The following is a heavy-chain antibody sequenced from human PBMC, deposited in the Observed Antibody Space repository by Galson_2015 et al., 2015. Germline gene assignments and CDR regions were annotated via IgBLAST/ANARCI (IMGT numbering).Heavy chain of an antibody. CDR3: TRQGITQKFDI. Sequence: SLRLSCAASGFTFSYNVMSWVRQAPGKGLEWVSAISGSGGSTYYADSVKGRFTISRDNTKNTLYLQMNSLKTEDTAVYYCTRQGITQKFDIWGQGTMVTVSS. CDR1: GFTFSYNV. CDR2: ISGSGGST. V-gene: IGHV3-23*01. D-gene: IGHD5-24*01. J-gene: IGHJ3*02.